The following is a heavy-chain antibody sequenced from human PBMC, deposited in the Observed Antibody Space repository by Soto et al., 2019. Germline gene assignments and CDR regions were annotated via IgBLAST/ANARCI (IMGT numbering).Heavy chain of an antibody. V-gene: IGHV3-23*01. CDR2: TTVSGGVT. J-gene: IGHJ4*02. Sequence: GGSLRLSCTASGFTFSSYAMNWVRQALGKGLEWVSATTVSGGVTYYADSVKGRFTISRDNSKNTLYLQMNSLRAEDTAVYYCVKSFDYDILTGYTSYFDYWGQGTLVTVSS. CDR1: GFTFSSYA. D-gene: IGHD3-9*01. CDR3: VKSFDYDILTGYTSYFDY.